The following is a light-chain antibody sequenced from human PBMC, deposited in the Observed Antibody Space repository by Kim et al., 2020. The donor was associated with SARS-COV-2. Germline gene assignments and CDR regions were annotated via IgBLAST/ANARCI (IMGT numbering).Light chain of an antibody. Sequence: QSVLTQPPSVSGAPGQRVTISCTGSSSNIGARYDVHWYQQLPGKAPKLLIYGNSRRPSGVPDRFSGSKSGTSASLAITGLQAEDEADYYCQSYDSSLSDWVFGGGTQLTVL. CDR1: SSNIGARYD. CDR3: QSYDSSLSDWV. CDR2: GNS. J-gene: IGLJ3*02. V-gene: IGLV1-40*01.